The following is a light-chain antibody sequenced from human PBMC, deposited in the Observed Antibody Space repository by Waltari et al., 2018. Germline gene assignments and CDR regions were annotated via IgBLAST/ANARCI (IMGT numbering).Light chain of an antibody. Sequence: EIVLTQSLATLSLSPGERATLSCRASQSVRTYLAWYQQKPGQAPRLLIYDASNRAAGIPARFSGGESGTDFTLSISILQAEDVALYYCQQSYIRPGGAFRGGTRVEI. V-gene: IGKV3-11*01. CDR3: QQSYIRPGGA. J-gene: IGKJ4*01. CDR2: DAS. CDR1: QSVRTY.